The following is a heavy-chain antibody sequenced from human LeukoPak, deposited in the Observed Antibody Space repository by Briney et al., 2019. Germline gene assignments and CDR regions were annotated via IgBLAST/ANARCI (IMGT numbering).Heavy chain of an antibody. CDR1: GFTFSSYE. V-gene: IGHV3-48*03. CDR2: ISSSGSTI. J-gene: IGHJ4*02. D-gene: IGHD6-13*01. CDR3: ARVPGIAAAGTSLSLDY. Sequence: GGSLRLSCAASGFTFSSYEMNWVRQAPGRGLELDSYISSSGSTIYYTDSVKGRFTISRDNAKNSLYLQMNSLRAEDTAVYYCARVPGIAAAGTSLSLDYWGQGTLVTVSS.